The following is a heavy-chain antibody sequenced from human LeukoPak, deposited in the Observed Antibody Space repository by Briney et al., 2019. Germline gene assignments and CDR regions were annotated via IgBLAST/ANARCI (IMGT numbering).Heavy chain of an antibody. CDR1: GFTFSSYA. J-gene: IGHJ6*02. Sequence: GGSLRLSCAASGFTFSSYAINWVRQAPGKGLEWVSAISGSGGSTYYADSVKGRFTISRDNSKNTLYLQMNSLRAEDTAVYYCATDSSSSNYYYGMDVWGQGTTVTVSS. V-gene: IGHV3-23*01. CDR2: ISGSGGST. D-gene: IGHD6-6*01. CDR3: ATDSSSSNYYYGMDV.